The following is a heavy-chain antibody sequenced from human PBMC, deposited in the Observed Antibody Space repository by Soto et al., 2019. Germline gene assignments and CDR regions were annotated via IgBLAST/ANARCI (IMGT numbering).Heavy chain of an antibody. Sequence: QVRLVQSGAEVKKPGSSVKVSCKASGGTFSNYAIAWLRQAPGQGIEWMGGIILPFGTPNYAQKFQGRVTISADESMTTAYMEMSGLTSEDTAVYYCARGPDYEGYFDYWGRGTLVTVSS. CDR2: IILPFGTP. D-gene: IGHD4-17*01. CDR1: GGTFSNYA. V-gene: IGHV1-69*12. J-gene: IGHJ4*02. CDR3: ARGPDYEGYFDY.